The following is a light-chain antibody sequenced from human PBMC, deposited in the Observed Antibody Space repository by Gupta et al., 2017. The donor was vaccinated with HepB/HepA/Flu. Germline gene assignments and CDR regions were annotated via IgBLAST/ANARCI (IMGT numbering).Light chain of an antibody. CDR2: DVS. V-gene: IGLV2-11*01. J-gene: IGLJ2*01. CDR1: SSDVGGYNF. CDR3: CSYAGTNTEV. Sequence: QSALTQPRPVSGSPGQSVTITCTGTSSDVGGYNFVSWYQQHPGKPPNLMFYDVSKRPSGVPDLFSGSKSGNTASLTISGLQAEDEADYYCCSYAGTNTEVFGGGTKLTVL.